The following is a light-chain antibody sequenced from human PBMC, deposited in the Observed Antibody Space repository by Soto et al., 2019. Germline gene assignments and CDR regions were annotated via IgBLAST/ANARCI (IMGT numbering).Light chain of an antibody. V-gene: IGKV3-11*01. CDR2: DAS. Sequence: EIVLTQSPATLSLSPGERATLSCRASQSVSSYLAWYQQKPGQAPRLLIYDASNRATGIPARFSGSGSGTDFTLTXSSLEPEDXAVYYCQQRSNWPLTF. J-gene: IGKJ3*01. CDR1: QSVSSY. CDR3: QQRSNWPLT.